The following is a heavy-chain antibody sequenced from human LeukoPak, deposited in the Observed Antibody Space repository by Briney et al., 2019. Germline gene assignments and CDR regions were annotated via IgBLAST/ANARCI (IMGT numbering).Heavy chain of an antibody. CDR3: ARALSNYVDYHYYYYMDV. Sequence: GGSLRLSCAASGFTFDDYAMHWVRQAPGKGLEWVSGINWNGVSTSYVDSVKGRFTISRDNAKNSLYLQMNSLRAEDTALYYCARALSNYVDYHYYYYMDVWGKGTTVTVSS. V-gene: IGHV3-20*04. CDR2: INWNGVST. J-gene: IGHJ6*03. CDR1: GFTFDDYA. D-gene: IGHD4-11*01.